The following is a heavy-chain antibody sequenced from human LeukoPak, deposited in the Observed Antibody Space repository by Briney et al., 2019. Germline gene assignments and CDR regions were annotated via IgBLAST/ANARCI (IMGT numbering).Heavy chain of an antibody. J-gene: IGHJ6*03. D-gene: IGHD3-22*01. CDR3: ASSYYYDSSGYSNWGYMDV. Sequence: KSSETLSLTCAVSGYSISSGYYWGWIRQPPRKGLQWIGSIYHSGSTSYNPSLKSRVTISVDTSKNQFSLKLSSVTAADTAVYYCASSYYYDSSGYSNWGYMDVWGKGTTVTVSS. V-gene: IGHV4-38-2*01. CDR2: IYHSGST. CDR1: GYSISSGYY.